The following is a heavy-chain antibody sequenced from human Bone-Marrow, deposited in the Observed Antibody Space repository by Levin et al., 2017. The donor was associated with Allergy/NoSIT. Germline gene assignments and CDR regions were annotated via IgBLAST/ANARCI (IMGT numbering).Heavy chain of an antibody. CDR2: ISGDGATT. Sequence: PGESLKISCAASGFNFANFAMHWVRQTPGKSLEWVSLISGDGATTHYSDSVKGRFTISRDSSRNSLYLQMNSLRPEDTALYYCAKDFSGAASFFDYWGQGTLVTVSS. CDR1: GFNFANFA. V-gene: IGHV3-43D*03. CDR3: AKDFSGAASFFDY. J-gene: IGHJ4*02. D-gene: IGHD6-25*01.